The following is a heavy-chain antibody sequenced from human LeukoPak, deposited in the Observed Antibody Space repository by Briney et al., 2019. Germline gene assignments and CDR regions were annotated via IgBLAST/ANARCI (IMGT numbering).Heavy chain of an antibody. J-gene: IGHJ6*02. CDR2: IYYSGST. D-gene: IGHD4-17*01. V-gene: IGHV4-59*01. Sequence: SETLSLTCTVSGGSISSYYWSWIRQPPGKGLEWFGYIYYSGSTNYNPSLKSRVTISVDTSKNQFSLKLSSVTAADTAVYYCARGIHYGDYVIPPMDVWGQGTTVTVSS. CDR3: ARGIHYGDYVIPPMDV. CDR1: GGSISSYY.